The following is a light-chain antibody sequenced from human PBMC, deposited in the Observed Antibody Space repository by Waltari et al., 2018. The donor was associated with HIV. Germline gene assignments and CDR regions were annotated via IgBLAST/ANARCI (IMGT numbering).Light chain of an antibody. Sequence: QSALTQPASVSASPGQSITISCTGTTSDVGGYNYASWYQQHPGKAPKLMIYEVSNRPSGVSNRFSGSKSGNTASLTISGLQAEDEADYYCSSYTSSSTLVVFGGGTKLTVL. J-gene: IGLJ2*01. CDR3: SSYTSSSTLVV. CDR2: EVS. CDR1: TSDVGGYNY. V-gene: IGLV2-14*01.